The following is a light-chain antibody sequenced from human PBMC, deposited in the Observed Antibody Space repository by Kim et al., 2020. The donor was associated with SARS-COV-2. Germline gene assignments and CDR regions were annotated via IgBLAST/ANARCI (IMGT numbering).Light chain of an antibody. V-gene: IGKV3-15*01. CDR1: QDFGGN. CDR2: GAS. J-gene: IGKJ1*01. CDR3: QQYNNWPRT. Sequence: EILMTQSPATLSVSPGERATLSCRASQDFGGNLAWYQQKSGQAPRLLMYGASTRATGIPARFSGSGSGTEFTLTISSLQSEDFAVYYCQQYNNWPRTFGQGTKVDIK.